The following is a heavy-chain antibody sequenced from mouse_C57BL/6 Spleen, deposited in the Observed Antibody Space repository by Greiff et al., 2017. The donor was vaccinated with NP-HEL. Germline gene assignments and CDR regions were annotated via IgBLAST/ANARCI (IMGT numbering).Heavy chain of an antibody. CDR3: VRQGSLYYFDY. J-gene: IGHJ2*01. CDR2: IRSKSNNYAT. D-gene: IGHD6-1*01. CDR1: GFSFNTYA. V-gene: IGHV10-1*01. Sequence: EVKVVESGGGLVQPKGSLKLSCAASGFSFNTYAMNWVRQAPGKGLEWVARIRSKSNNYATYYADSVKDRFTISRDDSESMLYLQMNNLKTEDTAMYYCVRQGSLYYFDYWGQGTTLTVSS.